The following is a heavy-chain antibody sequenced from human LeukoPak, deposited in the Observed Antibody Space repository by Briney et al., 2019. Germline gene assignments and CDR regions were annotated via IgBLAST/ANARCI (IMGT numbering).Heavy chain of an antibody. CDR3: ARSITIFGVVIIHYGMDV. CDR2: ISSSSSYI. D-gene: IGHD3-3*01. Sequence: GGSLRLSCAASGFTFSSYSMNWVRQAPGKGLEWVSSISSSSSYIYYADSVKGRFTISRDNAKNSLYLQMNSLRAEDTAVYYCARSITIFGVVIIHYGMDVWGQGTTVTVSS. CDR1: GFTFSSYS. J-gene: IGHJ6*02. V-gene: IGHV3-21*01.